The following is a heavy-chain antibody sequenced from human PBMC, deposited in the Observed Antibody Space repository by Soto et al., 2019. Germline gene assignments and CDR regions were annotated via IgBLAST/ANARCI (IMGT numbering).Heavy chain of an antibody. CDR3: ARRGSGSYYDY. V-gene: IGHV3-23*01. J-gene: IGHJ4*02. CDR2: ISGSGDST. CDR1: GFTFSSYA. D-gene: IGHD1-26*01. Sequence: EVQLLECGGGLVQPGGSLRLSCAASGFTFSSYAMRWVRQAPGKGLEWVSAISGSGDSTYYADSVKGRFTTSRDNSKNTLYLQMNSLRAEDTAVYYCARRGSGSYYDYWGQGTLVTVST.